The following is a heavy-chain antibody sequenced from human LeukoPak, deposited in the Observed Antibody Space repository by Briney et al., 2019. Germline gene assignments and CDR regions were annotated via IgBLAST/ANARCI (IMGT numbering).Heavy chain of an antibody. CDR3: AREANVVVVAANDY. V-gene: IGHV3-21*01. J-gene: IGHJ4*02. Sequence: GESLKISCAASGFTFSSYSMNWVRQAPGKGLEWVSSISSSSSYIYYADSVKGRFTISRDNAKNSLYLQMNSLRAEDTAVYYCAREANVVVVAANDYWGQGTLVTVSS. CDR1: GFTFSSYS. D-gene: IGHD2-15*01. CDR2: ISSSSSYI.